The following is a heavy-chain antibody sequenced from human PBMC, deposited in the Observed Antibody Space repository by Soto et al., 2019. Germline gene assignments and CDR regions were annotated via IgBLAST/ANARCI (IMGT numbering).Heavy chain of an antibody. CDR3: XXXXXNTAMVDY. V-gene: IGHV3-30-3*01. J-gene: IGHJ4*02. CDR1: GFTFSSYA. Sequence: QVQLVESGGGVVQPGRSLRLSCAASGFTFSSYAMHWVRQAPGKGLEWVAVISYDGSNEYYADSVKGRFNISRHNSNXXXYXQXXXXXXXDXAVYYCXXXXXNTAMVDYWGQGTLVTVSS. D-gene: IGHD5-18*01. CDR2: ISYDGSNE.